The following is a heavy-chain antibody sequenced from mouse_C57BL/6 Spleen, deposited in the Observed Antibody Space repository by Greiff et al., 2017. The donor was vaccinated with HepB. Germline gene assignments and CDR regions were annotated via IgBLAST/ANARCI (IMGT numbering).Heavy chain of an antibody. Sequence: EVQRVESGGDLVKPGGSLKLSCAASGFTFSSYGMSWVRQTPDKRLEWVATISSGGSYTYYPDSVKGRFTISRDNAKNTLYLQMSSLKSEDTAMYYCARHGPTVVAYYFDYWGQGTTLTVSS. CDR2: ISSGGSYT. CDR3: ARHGPTVVAYYFDY. V-gene: IGHV5-6*01. J-gene: IGHJ2*01. CDR1: GFTFSSYG. D-gene: IGHD1-1*01.